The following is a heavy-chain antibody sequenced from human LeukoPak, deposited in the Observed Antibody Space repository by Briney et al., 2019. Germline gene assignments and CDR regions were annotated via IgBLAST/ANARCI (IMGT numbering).Heavy chain of an antibody. CDR3: AKDRSSSWSLDY. D-gene: IGHD6-13*01. CDR2: IWYDGSNK. J-gene: IGHJ4*02. CDR1: GFIFSSYA. V-gene: IGHV3-30*02. Sequence: GGSLRLSCAASGFIFSSYAMHWVRQAPGKGLEWVALIWYDGSNKYYADSLKGRFTISRDNSKNTLYLQMNSLRAEDTAVYYCAKDRSSSWSLDYWGQGTLVTASS.